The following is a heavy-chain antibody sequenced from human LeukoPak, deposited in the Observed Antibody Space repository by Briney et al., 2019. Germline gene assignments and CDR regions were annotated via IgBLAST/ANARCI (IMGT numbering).Heavy chain of an antibody. V-gene: IGHV1-46*01. CDR3: ARGSSPLRFLEWLPNY. J-gene: IGHJ4*02. D-gene: IGHD3-3*01. Sequence: GASVKVSCKASGYTFTSYYMHWVRQAPGQGLEWMGIINPSGGSTSYAQKFQGRVTMTRDTSTSTVYMELSSLRSEDTAVYYCARGSSPLRFLEWLPNYWGQGTLVTVSS. CDR1: GYTFTSYY. CDR2: INPSGGST.